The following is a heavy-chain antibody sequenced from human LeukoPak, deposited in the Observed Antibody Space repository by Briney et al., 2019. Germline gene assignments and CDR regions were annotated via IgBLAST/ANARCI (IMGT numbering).Heavy chain of an antibody. CDR3: ASSPPPYYYDSSGYYHYDFQH. CDR1: GGSISSSSYY. D-gene: IGHD3-22*01. J-gene: IGHJ1*01. V-gene: IGHV4-39*07. CDR2: IYYSGST. Sequence: PSETLSLTCTVSGGSISSSSYYWGWIRQPPGKGLEWIGSIYYSGSTYYNPSLKSRVTISVDTSKNQFSLKLSSVTAADTAVYYCASSPPPYYYDSSGYYHYDFQHWGQGTLVTVSS.